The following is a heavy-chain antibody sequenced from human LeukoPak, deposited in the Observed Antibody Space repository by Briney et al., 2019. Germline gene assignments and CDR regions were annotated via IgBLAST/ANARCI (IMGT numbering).Heavy chain of an antibody. CDR2: INPNSGGT. J-gene: IGHJ3*02. CDR1: GYTFKDYY. V-gene: IGHV1-2*02. D-gene: IGHD6-19*01. Sequence: ASVKVSCKASGYTFKDYYIHWVRQAPGQGLEWMGWINPNSGGTKYSQNFQGRVTMTRDTSISTAYVDLSRLRSDDTAVYYCARDMAVADAFHIWGRGTRLTVSS. CDR3: ARDMAVADAFHI.